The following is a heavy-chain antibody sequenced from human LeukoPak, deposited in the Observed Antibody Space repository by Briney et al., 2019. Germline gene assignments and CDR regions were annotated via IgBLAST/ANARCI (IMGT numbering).Heavy chain of an antibody. CDR2: IIPILGIA. CDR1: GGTFSSYA. J-gene: IGHJ4*02. D-gene: IGHD3-22*01. V-gene: IGHV1-69*04. CDR3: AGDIPNYYDSSGYYDY. Sequence: ASVKVSCKASGGTFSSYAISWVRQAPGQGLEWMGRIIPILGIANYAQKFQGRVTITADKSTSTAYMELSSLRSEDTAVYYCAGDIPNYYDSSGYYDYWGQGTLVTVSS.